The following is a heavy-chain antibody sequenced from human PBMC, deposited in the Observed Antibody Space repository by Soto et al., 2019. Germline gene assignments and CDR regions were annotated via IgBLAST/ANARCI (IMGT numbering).Heavy chain of an antibody. Sequence: QVQLEESGGGVVQPGRSLRLSCAASGFPITTYGMHWVREGPGKGLEWVAVISYDGSNKYYADSVKGRFTISRDNSKNTLYLQMNSLRPEDTALYYCVGGQYYFDYRGQGTLVTVSS. CDR2: ISYDGSNK. D-gene: IGHD3-10*01. CDR1: GFPITTYG. CDR3: VGGQYYFDY. V-gene: IGHV3-30*03. J-gene: IGHJ4*02.